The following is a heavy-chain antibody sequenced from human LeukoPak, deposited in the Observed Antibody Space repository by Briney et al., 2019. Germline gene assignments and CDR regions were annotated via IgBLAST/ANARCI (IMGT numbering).Heavy chain of an antibody. J-gene: IGHJ6*02. D-gene: IGHD1/OR15-1a*01. V-gene: IGHV5-51*01. Sequence: GESLKISCKGSGYSFTSYWIGWVRQMPGKGLEWMGIIYPGDSDTRYSPSFQGQATISADRSISTAYLQWTTLEASDTAIYYCARRNKYYHYGMDVWGQGTTVTVSS. CDR3: ARRNKYYHYGMDV. CDR1: GYSFTSYW. CDR2: IYPGDSDT.